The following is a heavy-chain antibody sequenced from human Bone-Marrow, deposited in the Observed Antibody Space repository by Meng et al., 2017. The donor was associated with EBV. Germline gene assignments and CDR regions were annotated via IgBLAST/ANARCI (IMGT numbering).Heavy chain of an antibody. J-gene: IGHJ4*02. CDR2: ISGSGGST. D-gene: IGHD3-16*01. V-gene: IGHV3-23*04. Sequence: DGQVGVAGGGWVRGGVSLRLSCAASGFTFSSHAMSWVRQAPGKGLEWVSSISGSGGSTYYADSVKGRFTVSRDNSKNTLYLQMDSLRAEDTAVYYCAKAPIWSYFDHWGQGALVTVSS. CDR3: AKAPIWSYFDH. CDR1: GFTFSSHA.